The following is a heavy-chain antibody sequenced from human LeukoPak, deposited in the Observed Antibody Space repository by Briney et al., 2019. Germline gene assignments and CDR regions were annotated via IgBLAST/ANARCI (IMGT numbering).Heavy chain of an antibody. CDR3: ATSVWFGELFPFDY. CDR1: VYTFSSYS. D-gene: IGHD3-10*01. CDR2: ISSSSSNI. J-gene: IGHJ4*02. Sequence: PGGSLRLSCAASVYTFSSYSMHGVREAPEKGRGWVSSISSSSSNIYYADSVKGRFTISRDNSKNTLYLQMNSLRAEDTAVYYCATSVWFGELFPFDYWGQGTLVTVSS. V-gene: IGHV3-21*04.